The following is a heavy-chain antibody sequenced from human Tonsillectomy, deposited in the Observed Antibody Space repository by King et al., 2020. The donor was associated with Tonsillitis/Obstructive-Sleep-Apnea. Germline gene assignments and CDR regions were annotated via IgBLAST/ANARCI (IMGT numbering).Heavy chain of an antibody. CDR1: GVTFISYG. CDR3: ARDKVYDGSGWGYFDS. J-gene: IGHJ4*02. D-gene: IGHD3-22*01. CDR2: IWYDGSNK. Sequence: VQLVESGGGVVQPGRSLRRSCAASGVTFISYGMHWVLQAPGKGLEWGAVIWYDGSNKDFADSGKGRFTISRDNSKNTLYLQMSSLRAEDTALYYCARDKVYDGSGWGYFDSWGQGTLVTVSS. V-gene: IGHV3-33*01.